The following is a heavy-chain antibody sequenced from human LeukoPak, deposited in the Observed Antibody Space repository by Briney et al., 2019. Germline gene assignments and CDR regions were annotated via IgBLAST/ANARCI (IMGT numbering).Heavy chain of an antibody. CDR2: IYYSGST. J-gene: IGHJ6*02. Sequence: SETLSLTCTVSGGSISSYYWSWIRQPPGKGLEWIGYIYYSGSTNYNPSLKSRVTISVDTSKNQFSLKLSSVTAADTAVYYCAGAYDFWSGYVGYYYYGMDVWGQGTTVTVSS. CDR3: AGAYDFWSGYVGYYYYGMDV. V-gene: IGHV4-59*01. CDR1: GGSISSYY. D-gene: IGHD3-3*01.